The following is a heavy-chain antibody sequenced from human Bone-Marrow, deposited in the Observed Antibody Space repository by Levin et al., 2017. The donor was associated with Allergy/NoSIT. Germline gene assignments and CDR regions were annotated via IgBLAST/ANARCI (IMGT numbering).Heavy chain of an antibody. CDR3: ARGLLYGVLPDYYYYMDV. J-gene: IGHJ6*03. V-gene: IGHV4-34*01. CDR1: GGSFSGYY. D-gene: IGHD2/OR15-2a*01. CDR2: INHSGST. Sequence: SETLSLTCAVYGGSFSGYYWSWIRQPPGKGLEWIGEINHSGSTNYNPSLKSRVTISVDTSKNQFSLKLSSVTAADTAVYYCARGLLYGVLPDYYYYMDVWGKGTTVTVSS.